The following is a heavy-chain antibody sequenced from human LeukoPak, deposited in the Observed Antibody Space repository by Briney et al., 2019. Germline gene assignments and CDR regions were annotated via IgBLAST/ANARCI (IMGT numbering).Heavy chain of an antibody. Sequence: GASVKVSCKASGYTFTGYYMHWVRQAPGQGLEWMGWIDPNSGGTNYAQKFQGRVTMTRDTSISTAYMELSRLRSEDTAVYYCARSREACGGDCYDYFDYWGQGTLVTVSS. D-gene: IGHD2-21*02. CDR2: IDPNSGGT. CDR3: ARSREACGGDCYDYFDY. CDR1: GYTFTGYY. J-gene: IGHJ4*02. V-gene: IGHV1-2*02.